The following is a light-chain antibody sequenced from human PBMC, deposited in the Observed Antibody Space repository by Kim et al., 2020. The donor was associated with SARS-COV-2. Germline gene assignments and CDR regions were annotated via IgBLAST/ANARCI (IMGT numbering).Light chain of an antibody. CDR1: QGISNW. V-gene: IGKV1-12*01. CDR2: AAS. Sequence: DIQMTQSPSSVSASVGDRVTISCRASQGISNWLAWYQQKPGKAPKLLIYAASNLPSGVPSRFSGSGSGTDFTLTISSLQPEDFATYYCQQANAFPVFGPGTKVDIK. CDR3: QQANAFPV. J-gene: IGKJ3*01.